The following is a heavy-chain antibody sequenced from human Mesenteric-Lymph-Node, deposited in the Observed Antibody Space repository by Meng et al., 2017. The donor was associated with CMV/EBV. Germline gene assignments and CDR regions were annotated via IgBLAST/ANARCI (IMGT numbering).Heavy chain of an antibody. J-gene: IGHJ6*02. CDR3: ARVGDGGSGYFRMEDYYGMDV. Sequence: GESLKISCAASGFTLSAYSLKWVRQAPGKGLEWVSSISSSGSYMFYADSVKGRFTMSRDNAKNSLYLHTNNLRAEDTAMYYCARVGDGGSGYFRMEDYYGMDVWGQGTTVTVSS. CDR1: GFTLSAYS. CDR2: ISSSGSYM. D-gene: IGHD3-3*01. V-gene: IGHV3-21*01.